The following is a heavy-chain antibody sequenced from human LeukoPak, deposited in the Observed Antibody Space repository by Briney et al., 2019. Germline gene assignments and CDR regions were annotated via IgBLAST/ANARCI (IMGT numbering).Heavy chain of an antibody. D-gene: IGHD2-8*02. CDR2: ISSSSSTI. J-gene: IGHJ5*02. CDR1: GLTISSYS. V-gene: IGHV3-48*04. CDR3: ARDGDNTGP. Sequence: GGSLRLSCAASGLTISSYSMNWVRQAPGKGLQWVSYISSSSSTIYYADSVKGRFTISRDNAKNSLYLQMDSLRAEDTAMYYCARDGDNTGPWGQGTLVTVSS.